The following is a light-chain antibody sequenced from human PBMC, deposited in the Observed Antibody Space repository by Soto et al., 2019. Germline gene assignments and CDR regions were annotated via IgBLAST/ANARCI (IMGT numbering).Light chain of an antibody. CDR1: QSSTSTY. Sequence: ESGWTQNTEPLSLSPGERATLSCRASQSSTSTYLAWCQQKPGQAPRLLIYGASSRATGIPDRFSGDGSGTDFTLTIIRLQPEDFAVYYCPQYTSSPCTFCQGTMVDIK. J-gene: IGKJ1*01. CDR2: GAS. V-gene: IGKV3-20*01. CDR3: PQYTSSPCT.